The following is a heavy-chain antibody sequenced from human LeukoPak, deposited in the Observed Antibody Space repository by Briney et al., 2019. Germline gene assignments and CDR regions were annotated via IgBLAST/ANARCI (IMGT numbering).Heavy chain of an antibody. D-gene: IGHD5-24*01. V-gene: IGHV4-4*07. CDR1: GGSITTHY. CDR3: AREVEMATQFDY. CDR2: ISITGST. Sequence: SETLSLTCTVSGGSITTHYWSWIRQPAGKGLEWIGRISITGSTNYNPSLKSRVTMSIDTSKNQFSLNLSSVTAADTAVYYCAREVEMATQFDYWDQGTLVTVSS. J-gene: IGHJ4*02.